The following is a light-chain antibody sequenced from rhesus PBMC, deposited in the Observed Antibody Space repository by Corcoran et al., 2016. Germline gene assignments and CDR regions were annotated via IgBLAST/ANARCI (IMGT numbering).Light chain of an antibody. Sequence: DIQMTQSPSSLSASVGDRVTITCRASQGITNDLAWYQQKPGETPKLLIYKASSLQSGIPSRFSGSGSGTDVTLTLSSLQSEDVATYYCQHYYSTPWTFGQGTKVEIK. CDR3: QHYYSTPWT. CDR2: KAS. V-gene: IGKV1-25*01. CDR1: QGITND. J-gene: IGKJ1*01.